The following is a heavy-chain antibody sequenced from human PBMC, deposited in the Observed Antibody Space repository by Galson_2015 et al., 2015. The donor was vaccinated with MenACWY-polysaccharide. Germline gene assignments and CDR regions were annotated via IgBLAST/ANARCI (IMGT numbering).Heavy chain of an antibody. CDR2: MNPESGNT. Sequence: SVKVSCKASGYTFTSYDINWVRQAAGQGLEWVGWMNPESGNTGYAQKFQGRVTMTRNTSISTAYMELSNLRSDDTAVYYCARGRRDTAVAGMAAVLFDYWGQGTLVTVSS. CDR3: ARGRRDTAVAGMAAVLFDY. CDR1: GYTFTSYD. V-gene: IGHV1-8*01. D-gene: IGHD6-19*01. J-gene: IGHJ4*02.